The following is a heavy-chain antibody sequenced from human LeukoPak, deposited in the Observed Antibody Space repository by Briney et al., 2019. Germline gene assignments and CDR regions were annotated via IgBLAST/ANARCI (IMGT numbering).Heavy chain of an antibody. CDR1: GGSISSYY. CDR3: AITLRSRATTSFDY. Sequence: SETLSLTCTVSGGSISSYYWSWIRQPAGKGLEWIGRIYTSGSTNYNPSLKSRVTMSVDTSKSQFSLKLSSVTAADTAVYYCAITLRSRATTSFDYWGQGTLVTVSS. D-gene: IGHD5-12*01. V-gene: IGHV4-4*07. J-gene: IGHJ4*02. CDR2: IYTSGST.